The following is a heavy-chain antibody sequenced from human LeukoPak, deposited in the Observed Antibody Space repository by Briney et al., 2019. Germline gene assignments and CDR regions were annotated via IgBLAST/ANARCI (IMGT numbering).Heavy chain of an antibody. CDR3: ARDYDASGSYSAFDM. D-gene: IGHD3-10*01. V-gene: IGHV3-53*01. J-gene: IGHJ3*02. CDR2: LYNNGIT. Sequence: GGSLRLSCAASGFTVSNNYITWVRQAPGKGLEWVSVLYNNGITYYADSVKGRFTISRDNSKNTLYLQMNSLRAEDTAVYYCARDYDASGSYSAFDMWGQGTMVTVSS. CDR1: GFTVSNNY.